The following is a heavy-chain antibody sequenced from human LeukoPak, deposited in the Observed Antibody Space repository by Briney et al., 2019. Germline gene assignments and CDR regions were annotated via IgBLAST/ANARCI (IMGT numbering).Heavy chain of an antibody. CDR3: ARDLGISGWYAPPLGYFDY. Sequence: ASVKASCKASGYTLTGYCMHWVRQAPGQGLEWLGWINTKSGATNYAQNFQGRVTMTRDTSMSTTYMEPKRLRSDDTAVYYCARDLGISGWYAPPLGYFDYWGQGTLLTVSS. D-gene: IGHD6-19*01. CDR1: GYTLTGYC. V-gene: IGHV1-2*02. J-gene: IGHJ4*02. CDR2: INTKSGAT.